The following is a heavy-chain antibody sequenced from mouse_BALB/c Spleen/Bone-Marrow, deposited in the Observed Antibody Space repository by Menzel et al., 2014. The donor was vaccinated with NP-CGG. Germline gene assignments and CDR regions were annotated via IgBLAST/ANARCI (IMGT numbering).Heavy chain of an antibody. V-gene: IGHV5-12-2*01. CDR1: GFTFSSYS. Sequence: DVKLVESGGGLVQPGGSLKLSCTASGFTFSSYSMSWVRQTPEKRLECVAYISNGGGSTYYPDAVKGRFTFSRDNAKNSLYLQMSSLKSEDTAMYYCTRHGEVRRFYYALDYWGQGTSVTVSS. CDR3: TRHGEVRRFYYALDY. CDR2: ISNGGGST. D-gene: IGHD2-14*01. J-gene: IGHJ4*01.